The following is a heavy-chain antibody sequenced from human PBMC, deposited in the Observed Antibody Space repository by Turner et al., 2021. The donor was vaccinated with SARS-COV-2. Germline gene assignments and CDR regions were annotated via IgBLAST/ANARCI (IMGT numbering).Heavy chain of an antibody. Sequence: LQLRESVPGVAEPSETLALTGTVADGSMSRSSYYWGWIRQPPGKGLEWVGNIDYSGSAYFNPSLKSRVTISVDPSKNNLSLMLTSVIAVDSAAYYCESNMDTAMDYYGMDVWGQGTTVTVSS. CDR2: IDYSGSA. CDR1: DGSMSRSSYY. V-gene: IGHV4-39*02. J-gene: IGHJ6*02. CDR3: ESNMDTAMDYYGMDV. D-gene: IGHD5-18*01.